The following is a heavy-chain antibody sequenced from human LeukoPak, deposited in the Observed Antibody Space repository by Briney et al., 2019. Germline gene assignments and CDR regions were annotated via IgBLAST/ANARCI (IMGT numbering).Heavy chain of an antibody. J-gene: IGHJ3*02. CDR3: ARSGLVDAFDI. CDR1: GFTFDDYA. Sequence: PGGSLRLSCAASGFTFDDYAMHWVRQAPGKGLEWVSGISWNSGSIGYADSVKGRFTISRDNAKNSLYLQMNSLRAEDTAVYYCARSGLVDAFDIWGQGTMVTVSS. CDR2: ISWNSGSI. D-gene: IGHD2-21*01. V-gene: IGHV3-9*01.